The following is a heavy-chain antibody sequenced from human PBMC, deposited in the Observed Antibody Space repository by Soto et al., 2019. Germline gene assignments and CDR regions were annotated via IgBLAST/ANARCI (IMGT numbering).Heavy chain of an antibody. D-gene: IGHD4-17*01. V-gene: IGHV1-18*01. Sequence: QVQLVQSGAEVKKPVASVKVSCKASGYTFTSYGISWVRQAPGQGLEWMGWISGYNGNTKYAQNLQGRVTMTTDTSTSTAHLELRSLRSDDTAVYYCARVDRTTVTRKDYWGQGTLVTVSS. CDR2: ISGYNGNT. CDR3: ARVDRTTVTRKDY. CDR1: GYTFTSYG. J-gene: IGHJ4*02.